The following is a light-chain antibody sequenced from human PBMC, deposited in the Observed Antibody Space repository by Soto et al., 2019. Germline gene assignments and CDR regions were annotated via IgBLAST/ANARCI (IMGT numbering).Light chain of an antibody. CDR1: SGHSSYA. CDR3: QTWGTGIHVV. J-gene: IGLJ2*01. Sequence: QLVLTQSPSASASLGASVKLTCTLSSGHSSYAIAWHQQQPEKGPRYLMKLDSDGSHTKGDAIPDRFSGSSSGAERYLTISSLPSEDEADYSCQTWGTGIHVVFGGGTQVTVL. V-gene: IGLV4-69*01. CDR2: LDSDGSH.